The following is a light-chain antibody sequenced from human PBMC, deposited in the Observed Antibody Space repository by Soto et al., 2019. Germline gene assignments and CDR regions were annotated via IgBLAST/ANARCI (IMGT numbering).Light chain of an antibody. CDR3: ATGDSSLNVGV. CDR1: SSNIGNHY. J-gene: IGLJ2*01. V-gene: IGLV1-51*02. Sequence: QSVLTQPPSVSAAPGQKVTISCSGSSSNIGNHYVSWYQQLPGTAPKLLIYENNHRPSGIPDRFSGAKSGTSATLAITGLQTEDEAYYYCATGDSSLNVGVVGGGTKVTVL. CDR2: ENN.